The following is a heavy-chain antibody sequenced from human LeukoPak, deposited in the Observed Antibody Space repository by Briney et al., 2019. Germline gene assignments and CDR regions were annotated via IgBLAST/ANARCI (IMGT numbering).Heavy chain of an antibody. CDR3: ASGYSRSSNDY. J-gene: IGHJ4*01. CDR2: ISSSSSTI. CDR1: GFTFSSYS. V-gene: IGHV3-48*01. Sequence: GGSLRLSCAASGFTFSSYSMNWVRQAPGKGLEWVSYISSSSSTIYYADSVKGRFTISRDNAKNSLYLQMNSLRAEDTAVYYCASGYSRSSNDYWGHGTLVTVSS. D-gene: IGHD6-6*01.